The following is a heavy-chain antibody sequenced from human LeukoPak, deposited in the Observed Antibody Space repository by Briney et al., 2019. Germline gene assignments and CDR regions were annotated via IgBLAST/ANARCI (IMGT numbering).Heavy chain of an antibody. V-gene: IGHV4-31*03. CDR3: ARDRANYYFDY. D-gene: IGHD3-10*01. CDR1: GGSISSGGYY. Sequence: TLSLTCTVSGGSISSGGYYWSWIRQHPGKGLEWIGYIYYSGSTYYNPSLKSRVTISVDTSKNQFSLKLSSVTAVDTAVYYCARDRANYYFDYWGQGTLVTVSS. J-gene: IGHJ4*02. CDR2: IYYSGST.